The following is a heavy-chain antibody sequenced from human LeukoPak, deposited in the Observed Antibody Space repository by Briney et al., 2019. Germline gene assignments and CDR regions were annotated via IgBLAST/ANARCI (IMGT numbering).Heavy chain of an antibody. V-gene: IGHV3-66*01. Sequence: GGSLRLSCAASGFNVRTNYMSWVRQAPGKGLEWVSVIYSGGSTYYADPVKGRFTISRDNSKNTLFLQMNSLRGDDTAVYYCARGGSDYVWGSPDYWGQGTLVTVS. CDR1: GFNVRTNY. CDR2: IYSGGST. D-gene: IGHD3-16*01. J-gene: IGHJ4*02. CDR3: ARGGSDYVWGSPDY.